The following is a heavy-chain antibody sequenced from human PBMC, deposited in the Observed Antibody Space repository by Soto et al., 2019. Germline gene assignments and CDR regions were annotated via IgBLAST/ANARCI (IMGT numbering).Heavy chain of an antibody. V-gene: IGHV3-30*18. CDR1: GFTFSSYG. CDR3: AKGQSYGMDV. CDR2: ISYDGSNK. J-gene: IGHJ6*02. Sequence: QVQLVESGGGVVQPGRSLRLSCAASGFTFSSYGMHWVRQAPGKGLEWVAVISYDGSNKYYADSVKGRFTISRDNSKNTLYLQMNSLRAEDTAVYYCAKGQSYGMDVWGQGTTVTVSS.